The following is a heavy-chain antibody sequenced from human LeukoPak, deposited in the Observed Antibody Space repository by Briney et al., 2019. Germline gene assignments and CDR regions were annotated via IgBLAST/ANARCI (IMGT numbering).Heavy chain of an antibody. V-gene: IGHV4-34*01. CDR1: GGSFNDYY. CDR3: ARRGSWSYYYAMDV. CDR2: IRDSGST. D-gene: IGHD6-13*01. Sequence: PSETLSLTCDVCGGSFNDYYWRGIRQPPGRGVEGIGEIRDSGSTNYNPSLKSRVTMSVDTSKNQFSLKLSSVTAADTAVYYCARRGSWSYYYAMDVWGQGTTVAVSS. J-gene: IGHJ6*02.